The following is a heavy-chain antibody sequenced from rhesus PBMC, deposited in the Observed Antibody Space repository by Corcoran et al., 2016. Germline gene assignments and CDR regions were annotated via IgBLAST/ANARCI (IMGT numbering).Heavy chain of an antibody. CDR1: GYSFTSYW. J-gene: IGHJ4*01. Sequence: EVQLVQSGAEVKRPGESLKISCKTPGYSFTSYWISWVRQMPGKGLEWMGAIDPSDSDTRYSPSFQGQVTISADKSISTAYLQWSSLKASDTATYYCATLLPGNVAYWGQGVLVTVSS. CDR3: ATLLPGNVAY. CDR2: IDPSDSDT. V-gene: IGHV5-2*01. D-gene: IGHD2-15*01.